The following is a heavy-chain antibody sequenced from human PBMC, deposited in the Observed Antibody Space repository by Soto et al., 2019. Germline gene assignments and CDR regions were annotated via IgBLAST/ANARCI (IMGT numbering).Heavy chain of an antibody. Sequence: QVQVVESGGGVVQPGKSLRLSCAASGFTFSIHAMHWVRQAPGKGLEWVAVISYDGRNTYYADSVKCRFTISRDNSRSTLFLQMNSLSPEDTAVYYCAKGYQYSSAWSDFWGQGTLVTVSS. D-gene: IGHD6-19*01. CDR2: ISYDGRNT. J-gene: IGHJ4*02. CDR3: AKGYQYSSAWSDF. V-gene: IGHV3-30*18. CDR1: GFTFSIHA.